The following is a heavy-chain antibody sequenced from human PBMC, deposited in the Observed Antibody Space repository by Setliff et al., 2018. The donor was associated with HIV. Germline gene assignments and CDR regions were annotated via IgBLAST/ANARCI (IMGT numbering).Heavy chain of an antibody. J-gene: IGHJ5*02. CDR2: IYHSGTS. V-gene: IGHV4-59*01. CDR3: ARGWGAGSYSRPSWFDP. D-gene: IGHD3-10*01. Sequence: SLTCTVSGGSISSYYWSWIRQPPGKGLEWMGYIYHSGTSNYNPSLKSRVTISVDTSKNQFSLKLSSVTAADTAAYYCARGWGAGSYSRPSWFDPWGQGTLVTVSS. CDR1: GGSISSYY.